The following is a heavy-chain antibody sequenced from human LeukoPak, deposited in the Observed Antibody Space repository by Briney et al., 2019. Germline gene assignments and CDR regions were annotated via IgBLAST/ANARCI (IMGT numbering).Heavy chain of an antibody. V-gene: IGHV1-69*05. J-gene: IGHJ5*01. CDR2: IIPIFGTA. Sequence: SVKGSCKAFGGTFSNYAITWVRQAPGQGLEWMGRIIPIFGTANYAQKFQGRVTITTDESTSTDYMELSSLRSEDTAVYYCARGDGYGYNWFDSWGQGTLVTVSS. CDR3: ARGDGYGYNWFDS. D-gene: IGHD5-24*01. CDR1: GGTFSNYA.